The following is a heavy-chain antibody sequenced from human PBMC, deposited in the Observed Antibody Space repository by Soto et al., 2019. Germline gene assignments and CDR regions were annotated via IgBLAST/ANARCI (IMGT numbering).Heavy chain of an antibody. Sequence: ASVKVSCKASGYTFTSYGISWVRQAPGQGLEWMGWISAYNGNTNYAQKLQGRVTMTTDTSTSTAYMELRSLRSDDTAVYYCAREITYYDFWSGYPVPDAFDIWGQGTMVTVSS. J-gene: IGHJ3*02. CDR3: AREITYYDFWSGYPVPDAFDI. D-gene: IGHD3-3*01. CDR1: GYTFTSYG. CDR2: ISAYNGNT. V-gene: IGHV1-18*01.